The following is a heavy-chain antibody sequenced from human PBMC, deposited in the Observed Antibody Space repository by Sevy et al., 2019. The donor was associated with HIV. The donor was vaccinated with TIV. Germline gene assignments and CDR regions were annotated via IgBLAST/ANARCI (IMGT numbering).Heavy chain of an antibody. CDR2: ISSSSSYI. Sequence: GGSLRLSCAASGFTFSSYSMNWVRQAPGKGLEWVSSISSSSSYIYNTNSVKGGFTISRDNAKNSRYLQMTSLRDEDTAGFYCARDQSEYSSSWYLSYYYYGMAVWGRVTTVTVSS. V-gene: IGHV3-21*01. D-gene: IGHD6-13*01. CDR3: ARDQSEYSSSWYLSYYYYGMAV. J-gene: IGHJ6*01. CDR1: GFTFSSYS.